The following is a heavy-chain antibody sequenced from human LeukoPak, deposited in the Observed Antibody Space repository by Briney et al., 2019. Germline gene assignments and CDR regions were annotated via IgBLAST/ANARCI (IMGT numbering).Heavy chain of an antibody. D-gene: IGHD3-10*01. Sequence: PSETLSFTCAVYGGSFSGYYWSWIRQPPGKGLEWIGEINHSGSTNYNPSLKSRVTISVDTSKNQFSLKLSSVTAADTAVYYCARGRKVRGGNYYYMDVWGKGTTVTVSS. CDR3: ARGRKVRGGNYYYMDV. CDR2: INHSGST. V-gene: IGHV4-34*01. J-gene: IGHJ6*03. CDR1: GGSFSGYY.